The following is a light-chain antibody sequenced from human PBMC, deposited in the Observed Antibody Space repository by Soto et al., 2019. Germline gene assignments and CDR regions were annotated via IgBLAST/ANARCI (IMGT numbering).Light chain of an antibody. Sequence: SYELTQPPSVSVSPGQTASITCSGDYLGNKYASWYQQKPGQSPVLVIYQDTKRPSRIPERFSGSNSGKTATLTISGTQTMDEADYYCQAWDPSNVVFGGGTKMTVL. CDR3: QAWDPSNVV. J-gene: IGLJ3*02. V-gene: IGLV3-1*01. CDR2: QDT. CDR1: YLGNKY.